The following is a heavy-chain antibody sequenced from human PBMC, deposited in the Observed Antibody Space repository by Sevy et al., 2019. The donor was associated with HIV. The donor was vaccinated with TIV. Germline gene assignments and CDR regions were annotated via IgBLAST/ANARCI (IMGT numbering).Heavy chain of an antibody. V-gene: IGHV3-48*03. CDR3: ARGWFDT. CDR2: ITRSGSSI. Sequence: GGSLRLSCAASGFTFSSHEMGWVRRAPGKGLEWISYITRSGSSIYYADSVKGRFTISRDNAKNSLYLQMNSLRAEDTAVYYCARGWFDTWGQGTLVTVSS. CDR1: GFTFSSHE. J-gene: IGHJ5*02.